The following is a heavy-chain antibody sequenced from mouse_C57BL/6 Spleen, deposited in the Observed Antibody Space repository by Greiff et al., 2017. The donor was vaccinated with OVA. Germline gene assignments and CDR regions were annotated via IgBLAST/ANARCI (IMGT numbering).Heavy chain of an antibody. CDR3: ARDGAVVATEAY. CDR2: ISDGGSYT. J-gene: IGHJ3*01. D-gene: IGHD1-1*01. V-gene: IGHV5-4*01. CDR1: GFTFSSYA. Sequence: DVMLVESGGGLVKPGGSLKLSCAASGFTFSSYAMSWVRQTPEKRLEWVATISDGGSYTYYPDNVKGRFTISRDNAKNNLYLQMSHLKSEDTAMYYCARDGAVVATEAYWGQGTLVTVSA.